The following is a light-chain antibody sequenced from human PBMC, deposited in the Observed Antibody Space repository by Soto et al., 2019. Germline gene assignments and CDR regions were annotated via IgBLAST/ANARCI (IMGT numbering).Light chain of an antibody. Sequence: EIVLTQSPGTLSLSPGERATLSCRTSQSVSSSYLAWYQQKPGQAPRLLIYGASSRATGIPDRFSGSGSGTDFTLTIRRLEPEDFAGYYCQQYGRSWWTFGQGTKVEIK. CDR2: GAS. J-gene: IGKJ1*01. CDR1: QSVSSSY. CDR3: QQYGRSWWT. V-gene: IGKV3-20*01.